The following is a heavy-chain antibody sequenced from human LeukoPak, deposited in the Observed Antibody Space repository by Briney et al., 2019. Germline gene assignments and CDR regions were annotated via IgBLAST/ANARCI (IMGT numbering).Heavy chain of an antibody. CDR2: ISAYNGNT. D-gene: IGHD3-10*01. Sequence: GASVKVSCKASGYTFTSYGISWVRQAPGQGLEWMGWISAYNGNTKYAQKVQGRATMTTDTSTSTAYMELRSLRSDDTAVYYCAREIQYYYGSGNIIYRNWFDPWGQGTLVTVSS. CDR1: GYTFTSYG. V-gene: IGHV1-18*01. CDR3: AREIQYYYGSGNIIYRNWFDP. J-gene: IGHJ5*02.